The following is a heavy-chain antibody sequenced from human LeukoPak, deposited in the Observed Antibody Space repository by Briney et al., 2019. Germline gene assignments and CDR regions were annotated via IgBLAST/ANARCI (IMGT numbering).Heavy chain of an antibody. Sequence: PSETLSLTCTVSGGSICPYYWNWIRQPPGKGLEWIGNINYSGSTNYNPSLRSRVTISVDTSKNQFSLKLSSVTAADTAVYYCARHPWPTAYYGMDVWGQGTTVTVSS. V-gene: IGHV4-59*08. CDR1: GGSICPYY. CDR2: INYSGST. J-gene: IGHJ6*02. CDR3: ARHPWPTAYYGMDV.